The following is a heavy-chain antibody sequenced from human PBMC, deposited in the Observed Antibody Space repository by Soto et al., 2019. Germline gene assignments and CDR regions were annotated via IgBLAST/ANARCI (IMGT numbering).Heavy chain of an antibody. V-gene: IGHV5-10-1*01. D-gene: IGHD2-15*01. CDR1: GYSFTSYW. Sequence: ESLKISCKGSGYSFTSYWISWVRQMPGKGLEWMGRIDPSDSYTNYSPSFQGHVTISADKSISTAYLQWSSLKASDTAMYYCARTVVVVVAATGNYYYYGMDVWGQGTTVTVSS. CDR3: ARTVVVVVAATGNYYYYGMDV. J-gene: IGHJ6*02. CDR2: IDPSDSYT.